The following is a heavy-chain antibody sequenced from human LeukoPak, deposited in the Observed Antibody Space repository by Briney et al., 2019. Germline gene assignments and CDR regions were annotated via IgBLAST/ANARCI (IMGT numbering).Heavy chain of an antibody. CDR3: AREAYGDYASRTPYFDY. V-gene: IGHV3-48*01. D-gene: IGHD4-17*01. Sequence: GGSLRLSCAASGFTFSSYSMNGVRQAPGKGREWVEYISRSSSTIYYADSVKGRFTISRDNAKNSLYLQMNSLRAEDTAVYYCAREAYGDYASRTPYFDYWGQGTLVTVSS. J-gene: IGHJ4*02. CDR1: GFTFSSYS. CDR2: ISRSSSTI.